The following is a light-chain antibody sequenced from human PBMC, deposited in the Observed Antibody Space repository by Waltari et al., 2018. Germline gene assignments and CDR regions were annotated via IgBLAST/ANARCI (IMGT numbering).Light chain of an antibody. CDR3: EQYYNTPRT. J-gene: IGKJ2*02. V-gene: IGKV1-NL1*01. Sequence: DIQMTQSPSSLSASVGDKVTITCRASQAITNSLAWYQHKPGMAPKLLLYDAPRLESGVPSRFSGSGSGTHYTLTISSLQPEDAATYYCEQYYNTPRTFGQGTKLEI. CDR1: QAITNS. CDR2: DAP.